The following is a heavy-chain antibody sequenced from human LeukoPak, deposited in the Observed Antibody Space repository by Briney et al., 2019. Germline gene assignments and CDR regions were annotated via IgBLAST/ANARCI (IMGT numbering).Heavy chain of an antibody. J-gene: IGHJ3*02. Sequence: SVKVSCKASGGTFSSYAISWVRQAPGQGLEWMGRIIPILGIANYAQKFQGRVTITADKSTSTAYMELSSLRSEDTAVYYRARRGVPDAFDIWGQGTMVTVSS. CDR1: GGTFSSYA. D-gene: IGHD2-8*01. CDR2: IIPILGIA. CDR3: ARRGVPDAFDI. V-gene: IGHV1-69*04.